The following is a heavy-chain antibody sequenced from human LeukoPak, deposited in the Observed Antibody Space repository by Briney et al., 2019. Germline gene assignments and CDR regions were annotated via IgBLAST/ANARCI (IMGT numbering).Heavy chain of an antibody. CDR1: GYTFTGYY. CDR2: INPNNGGT. CDR3: AGEDNSSGYRPFDI. V-gene: IGHV1-2*06. J-gene: IGHJ3*02. D-gene: IGHD3-22*01. Sequence: PGASVKVSCKASGYTFTGYYIHWVRQAPGQGLDWMGRINPNNGGTNYAQKFQGRVTMTRDMSMSTAYMELSRLRSDDTAVYYCAGEDNSSGYRPFDIWGQGTMVTVPS.